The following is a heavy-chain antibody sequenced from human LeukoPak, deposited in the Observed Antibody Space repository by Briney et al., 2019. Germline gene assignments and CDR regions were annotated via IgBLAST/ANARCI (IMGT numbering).Heavy chain of an antibody. CDR2: VSHGGTS. J-gene: IGHJ5*02. CDR3: ARGIFYGGRKQYIWFDL. V-gene: IGHV4-34*01. Sequence: PSETLSLTCAVSGGPFRGFFWSWIRQAPGKGLEWIAEVSHGGTSNYNPSLKSRITISVDTSKSQFSLKLTSVPAADTAVYYCARGIFYGGRKQYIWFDLWAQGTLVTVSS. CDR1: GGPFRGFF. D-gene: IGHD2/OR15-2a*01.